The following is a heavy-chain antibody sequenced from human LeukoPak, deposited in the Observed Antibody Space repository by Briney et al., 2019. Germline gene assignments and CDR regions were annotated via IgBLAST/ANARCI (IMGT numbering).Heavy chain of an antibody. V-gene: IGHV4-59*01. J-gene: IGHJ2*01. CDR1: GGSISSSY. CDR2: IYYRGNT. CDR3: ARDLDYGGSSIWYFDL. Sequence: SETLSLTCTVSGGSISSSYWTWIRQPPGKGLEWIGYIYYRGNTQYNPSLKSRVTISVDTSKNQFSLRLTSVTAADTAVYYCARDLDYGGSSIWYFDLWGRGTLVTVSS. D-gene: IGHD4-23*01.